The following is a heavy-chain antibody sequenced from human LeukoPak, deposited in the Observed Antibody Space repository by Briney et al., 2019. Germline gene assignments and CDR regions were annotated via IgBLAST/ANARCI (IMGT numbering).Heavy chain of an antibody. J-gene: IGHJ5*02. D-gene: IGHD6-19*01. CDR1: GGSFNGYY. V-gene: IGHV4-34*01. CDR3: ARYSSGWYPYNWFDP. CDR2: INHSGST. Sequence: PSETLSLTCAVYGGSFNGYYWSWIRQPPGKGLEWIGEINHSGSTNYNPSLKSRVTISVDTSKNQFSLKLSSVTAADTAVYYCARYSSGWYPYNWFDPWGQGTLVTVSS.